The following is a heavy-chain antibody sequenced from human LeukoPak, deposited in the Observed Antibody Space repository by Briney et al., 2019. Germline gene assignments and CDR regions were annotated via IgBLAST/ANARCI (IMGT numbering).Heavy chain of an antibody. CDR3: ARGAGKELRYFDWLFDY. CDR2: ISSNGGST. V-gene: IGHV3-64*01. Sequence: GGSLRLSCAASGFTFSSYSMNWVRQAPGKGLEYVSAISSNGGSTYYANSVKGRFTISRDNSKNTLYLQMGSLRAEDMAVYYCARGAGKELRYFDWLFDYWGQGTLVTVSS. CDR1: GFTFSSYS. J-gene: IGHJ4*02. D-gene: IGHD3-9*01.